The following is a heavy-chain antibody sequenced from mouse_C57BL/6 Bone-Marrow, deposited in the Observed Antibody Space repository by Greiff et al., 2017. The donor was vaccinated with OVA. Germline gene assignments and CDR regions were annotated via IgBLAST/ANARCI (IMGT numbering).Heavy chain of an antibody. CDR2: IDSNSGGT. Sequence: QVQLQQPGAELVKPGASVKLSCKASGYTFTSYWMHWVKQRPGRGLEWIGWIDSNSGGTKYNEKFKSKATLTVDKPTSKAYMQLSSLTSEDSAVYYYARRGYYSSSPWFAYRGKETLVSVAA. J-gene: IGHJ3*01. CDR1: GYTFTSYW. D-gene: IGHD1-1*01. CDR3: ARRGYYSSSPWFAY. V-gene: IGHV1-72*01.